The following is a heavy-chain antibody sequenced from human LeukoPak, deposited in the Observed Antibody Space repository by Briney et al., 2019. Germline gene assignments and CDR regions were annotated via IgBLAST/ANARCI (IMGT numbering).Heavy chain of an antibody. CDR3: AAVAAAGPLGSNAFDI. CDR2: IDRGGST. V-gene: IGHV3-53*01. CDR1: GFTVSSNY. Sequence: PGGSLRLSCAASGFTVSSNYMSWVRQAPGKGLEWVSVIDRGGSTYYADSVKGRFTISRDNSKNTLYLQMNSLRAEDTAVYYCAAVAAAGPLGSNAFDIWGQGTMVTVS. D-gene: IGHD6-13*01. J-gene: IGHJ3*02.